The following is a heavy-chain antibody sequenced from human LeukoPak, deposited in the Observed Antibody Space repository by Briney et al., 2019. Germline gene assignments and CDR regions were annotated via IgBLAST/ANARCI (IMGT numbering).Heavy chain of an antibody. V-gene: IGHV3-7*03. D-gene: IGHD3-10*01. CDR1: GFTFSSYW. CDR2: IKLDGSDK. CDR3: AKDISYYGSGSSLDY. Sequence: GGSLRLSCEASGFTFSSYWMSWVRQAPGKGLEWVANIKLDGSDKYYVDSVKGRFTISRDNAKNSLYLQMNSLRAEDTALYYCAKDISYYGSGSSLDYWGQGTLVTVSS. J-gene: IGHJ4*02.